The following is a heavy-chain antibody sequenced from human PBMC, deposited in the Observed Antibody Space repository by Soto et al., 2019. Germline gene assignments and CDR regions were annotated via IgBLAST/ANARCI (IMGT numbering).Heavy chain of an antibody. CDR3: ARDGVPIAGRSGYFDS. D-gene: IGHD6-19*01. Sequence: QVQLVQSGAEVETPGASVKVSCKASGYTFSNYYIHWVRQTPGQGPEWVGVINPSRGLTTYSQTFQGRVSMTSDTSTTTVYMELSSLRSEDTAIYYCARDGVPIAGRSGYFDSWGPGTEVTVSS. J-gene: IGHJ4*02. V-gene: IGHV1-46*01. CDR1: GYTFSNYY. CDR2: INPSRGLT.